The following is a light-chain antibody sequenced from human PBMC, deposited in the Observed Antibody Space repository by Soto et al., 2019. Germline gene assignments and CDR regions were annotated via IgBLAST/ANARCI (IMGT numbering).Light chain of an antibody. CDR3: QQYNTYYS. CDR2: DAS. CDR1: QCMSGW. Sequence: DIQLTQSPSSVSASVGDRLTITFRAGQCMSGWLAWYQQKAGKAPKLLICDASSLEGGVLSRCGGSGSGTEFTLTISSLQPDDFATYYCQQYNTYYSFGQGTKVDIK. J-gene: IGKJ2*03. V-gene: IGKV1-5*01.